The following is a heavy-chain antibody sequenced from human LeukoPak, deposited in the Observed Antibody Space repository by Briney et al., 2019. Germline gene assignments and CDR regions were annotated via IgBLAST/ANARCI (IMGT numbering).Heavy chain of an antibody. V-gene: IGHV3-66*01. CDR1: GFTFSDYY. CDR3: ATIGD. J-gene: IGHJ4*02. Sequence: GGSLRLSCAASGFTFSDYYMSWVRQAPGKGLEWVSLIYSGGSTYYADSVKGRFTISRDNSKNTLYLQMNSLRVEDTAVYYCATIGDWGQGTLVTVSS. D-gene: IGHD2/OR15-2a*01. CDR2: IYSGGST.